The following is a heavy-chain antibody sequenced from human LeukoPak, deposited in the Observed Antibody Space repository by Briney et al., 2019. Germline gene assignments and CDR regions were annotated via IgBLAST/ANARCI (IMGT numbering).Heavy chain of an antibody. CDR2: ISFDGTNK. CDR1: GVTLSNYA. D-gene: IGHD4-17*01. CDR3: ATDYGDDEPIDY. V-gene: IGHV3-30*04. J-gene: IGHJ4*02. Sequence: GRSLRLSCTASGVTLSNYAMHWVRRPPGRGLEWVAVISFDGTNKYYGDSVEGRFSVSRDNSKNTLYLQMNSLRPDDTAMYYCATDYGDDEPIDYWGQGTLVTVSS.